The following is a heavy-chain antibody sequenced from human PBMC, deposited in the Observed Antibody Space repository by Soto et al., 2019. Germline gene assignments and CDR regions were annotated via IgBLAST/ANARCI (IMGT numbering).Heavy chain of an antibody. D-gene: IGHD6-19*01. J-gene: IGHJ3*02. CDR3: ARDLYSRGWHTGGDDSFDT. CDR2: IYTSGTT. V-gene: IGHV4-4*07. Sequence: WTWIRQPAGKGLEWIGRIYTSGTTNYNPSLKSRVTMSVDTSKNQFSLKLRSVTAADTAVYYCARDLYSRGWHTGGDDSFDTWGQGTKVTVSS.